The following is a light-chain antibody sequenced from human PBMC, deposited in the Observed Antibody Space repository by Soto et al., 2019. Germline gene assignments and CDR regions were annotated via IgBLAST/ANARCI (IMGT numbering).Light chain of an antibody. V-gene: IGKV1-39*01. CDR3: QQSYSTPRT. Sequence: DIQMTQSPSFLSASVGDRVTITCRASQTISNYLNWYQQKPGKAPKLLISNASTLQSGVPSRVSGSASGTDFTLTISSLQPEDFATYYCQQSYSTPRTFGQGTKVDIK. CDR2: NAS. CDR1: QTISNY. J-gene: IGKJ1*01.